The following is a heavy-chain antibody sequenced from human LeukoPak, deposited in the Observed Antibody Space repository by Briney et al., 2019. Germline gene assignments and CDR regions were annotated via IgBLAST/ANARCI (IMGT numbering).Heavy chain of an antibody. Sequence: GGSLRLSCAASGFTFSSYEMNWVRQAPGKGLEWVSYISSAGGSIYYADSVKGRFTISGDNAKNSLYLQMNSLRAEDTAVYYCARMMTAIDFWGQGTLVTVSS. CDR1: GFTFSSYE. CDR3: ARMMTAIDF. J-gene: IGHJ4*02. D-gene: IGHD2-21*02. CDR2: ISSAGGSI. V-gene: IGHV3-48*03.